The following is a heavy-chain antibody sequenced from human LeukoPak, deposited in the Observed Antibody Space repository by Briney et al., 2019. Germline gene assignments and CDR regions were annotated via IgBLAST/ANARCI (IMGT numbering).Heavy chain of an antibody. Sequence: ASVKVSCKASGYTFTSYYMHWVRQAPGQGLVWMGIINPSGGSTSYAQKFQGRVTMTRDTSTSTVYMELSSLRSEDTAVYYCARGPPSAVRMVRGVIITSPWFDPWGQGTLVTVSS. J-gene: IGHJ5*02. CDR1: GYTFTSYY. CDR2: INPSGGST. V-gene: IGHV1-46*01. CDR3: ARGPPSAVRMVRGVIITSPWFDP. D-gene: IGHD3-10*01.